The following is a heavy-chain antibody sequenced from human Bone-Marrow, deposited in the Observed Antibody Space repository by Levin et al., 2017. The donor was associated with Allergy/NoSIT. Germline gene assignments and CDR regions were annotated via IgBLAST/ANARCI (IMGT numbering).Heavy chain of an antibody. Sequence: PSETLSLTCTVSGDSISGSSYYWGWIRQPPGKGLEWIGSIYYSGTTYYNPSLKSRVTISVDTSKNQFSLKLSSVTAADTAIYYCARPVRGSGSRFDYWGQGTLVTVSS. D-gene: IGHD3-10*01. CDR1: GDSISGSSYY. V-gene: IGHV4-39*01. J-gene: IGHJ4*02. CDR3: ARPVRGSGSRFDY. CDR2: IYYSGTT.